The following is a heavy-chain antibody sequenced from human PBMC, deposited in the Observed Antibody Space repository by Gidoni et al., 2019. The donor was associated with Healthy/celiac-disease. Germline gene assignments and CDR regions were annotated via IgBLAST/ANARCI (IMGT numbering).Heavy chain of an antibody. CDR3: AKDGVAFLGWYFDL. D-gene: IGHD3-3*01. V-gene: IGHV3-30*18. J-gene: IGHJ2*01. CDR1: GFTFSSYG. CDR2: ISYDGSNK. Sequence: QVQLVESAGGVVQPGRSLRLSCAASGFTFSSYGMHWVRQAPGKGLEWVAVISYDGSNKYYADSVKGRFTISRDNSKNTLYLQMNSLRAEDTAVYYCAKDGVAFLGWYFDLWGRGTLVTVSS.